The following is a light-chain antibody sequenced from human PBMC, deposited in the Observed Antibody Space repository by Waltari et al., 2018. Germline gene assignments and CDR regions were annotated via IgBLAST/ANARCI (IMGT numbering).Light chain of an antibody. CDR3: SSDTSNISWV. Sequence: QSALAQPASVSGIPGQSISISCTGTSSDIGGYNYVSWYQQHSGKAPKVILYGGTYRPSGISKRFSGSKSGNTASLTIYGLQAEDEAYYYCSSDTSNISWVFGGGTKLTVL. CDR2: GGT. J-gene: IGLJ3*02. V-gene: IGLV2-14*03. CDR1: SSDIGGYNY.